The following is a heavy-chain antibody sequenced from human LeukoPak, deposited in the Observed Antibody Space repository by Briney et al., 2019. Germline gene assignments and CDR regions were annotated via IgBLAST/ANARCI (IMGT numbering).Heavy chain of an antibody. CDR3: ARAKSVHYDSSGYYYANFDY. CDR2: IIPIFGTA. CDR1: GGTFSSYA. V-gene: IGHV1-69*13. J-gene: IGHJ4*02. Sequence: GASVKVSCKASGGTFSSYAISWVRQAPGQGLEWMGGIIPIFGTANYAQKFQGRVTITADESTSTAYMELSSLRSEDTAVYYCARAKSVHYDSSGYYYANFDYWGQGTLVTVSS. D-gene: IGHD3-22*01.